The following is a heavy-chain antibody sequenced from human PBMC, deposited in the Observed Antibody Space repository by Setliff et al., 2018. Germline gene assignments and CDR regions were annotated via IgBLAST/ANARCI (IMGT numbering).Heavy chain of an antibody. CDR3: ARDPSHDY. D-gene: IGHD2-2*01. Sequence: SETLSLTCAVYGGSFSTYYWIWIRQPPGKGLEWIGEINHSGSTYYNPSLKSRVTISVDTSKNQFSLKLSSVTAADTAVYYCARDPSHDYWGQGTLVTVSS. CDR2: INHSGST. J-gene: IGHJ4*02. V-gene: IGHV4-34*01. CDR1: GGSFSTYY.